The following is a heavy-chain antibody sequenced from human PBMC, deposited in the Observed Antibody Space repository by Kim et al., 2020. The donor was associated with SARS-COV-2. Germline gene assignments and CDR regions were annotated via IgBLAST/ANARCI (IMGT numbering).Heavy chain of an antibody. CDR2: IKEDGSER. CDR3: ARDRKYSLDY. J-gene: IGHJ4*02. V-gene: IGHV3-7*01. CDR1: GFTFRTNW. Sequence: GGSLRLSCAVSGFTFRTNWMSWVRQAPGKGLEWVAQIKEDGSERYYVSSVVGRFTISRDNAKNSLYLQMNSLTAEDTGVYFCARDRKYSLDYWGQGTLVTVSS. D-gene: IGHD2-15*01.